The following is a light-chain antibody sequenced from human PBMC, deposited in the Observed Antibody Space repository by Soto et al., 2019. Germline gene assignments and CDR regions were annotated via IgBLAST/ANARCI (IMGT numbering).Light chain of an antibody. V-gene: IGKV3-20*01. CDR3: QQYRSSPPIT. Sequence: EIVLTQSPGTLSLSPGERATLSCRASQSVSSSYLAWYQQKPGQAPRLLIYGASSRATGIPDRFSGSGSGTEFTLTISRLEPEDFAVYYCQQYRSSPPITFGQGTRLEIK. CDR2: GAS. CDR1: QSVSSSY. J-gene: IGKJ5*01.